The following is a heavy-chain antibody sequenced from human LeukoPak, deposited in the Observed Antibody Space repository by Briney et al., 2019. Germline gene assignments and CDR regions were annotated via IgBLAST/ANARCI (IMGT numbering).Heavy chain of an antibody. D-gene: IGHD6-19*01. V-gene: IGHV3-23*01. J-gene: IGHJ4*01. CDR1: GFTFSSYA. CDR2: ISNSGVTT. CDR3: AKGIYSSGWSYFDY. Sequence: GGSLRLSCVASGFTFSSYAMSWVRQAPGKGLEWVSVISNSGVTTYYADSVKGRFTISRDNSKNTVYLQMNSLRAEDTAVYYCAKGIYSSGWSYFDYWGHGTLVTVSS.